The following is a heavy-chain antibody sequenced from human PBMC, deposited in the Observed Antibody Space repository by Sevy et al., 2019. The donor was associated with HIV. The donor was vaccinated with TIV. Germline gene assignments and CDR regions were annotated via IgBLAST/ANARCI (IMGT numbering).Heavy chain of an antibody. CDR3: TRDVSQGDFWSGYYLNWFDP. Sequence: GGSLRLSCTASGFTFGDYAMSWFRQAPGKGLEWVGFIRSKAYGGTTEYAASVKGRFTISGDDSKSIAYRQMNSLKTEDTAVYYCTRDVSQGDFWSGYYLNWFDPWGQGTLVTVSS. V-gene: IGHV3-49*03. CDR2: IRSKAYGGTT. D-gene: IGHD3-3*01. J-gene: IGHJ5*02. CDR1: GFTFGDYA.